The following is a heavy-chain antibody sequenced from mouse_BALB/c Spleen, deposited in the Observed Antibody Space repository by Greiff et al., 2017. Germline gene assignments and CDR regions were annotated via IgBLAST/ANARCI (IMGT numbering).Heavy chain of an antibody. J-gene: IGHJ3*01. CDR1: GYTFTSYW. CDR2: INPSTGYT. V-gene: IGHV1-7*01. CDR3: ARALSSIYDGSPCAY. D-gene: IGHD2-3*01. Sequence: QVQLKQSGAELAKPGASVKMSCKASGYTFTSYWMHWVKQRPGQGLEWIGYINPSTGYTEYNQKFKDKATLTADKSSSTAYMQLSSLTSEDSAVYYCARALSSIYDGSPCAYWGQGTLVTVSA.